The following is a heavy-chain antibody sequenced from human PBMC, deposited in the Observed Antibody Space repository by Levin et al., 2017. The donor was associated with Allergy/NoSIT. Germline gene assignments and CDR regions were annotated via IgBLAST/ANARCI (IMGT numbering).Heavy chain of an antibody. J-gene: IGHJ5*02. CDR1: GGSISSSSYY. CDR3: ARVGSVGSRAPTGFDP. Sequence: SQTLSLTCTVSGGSISSSSYYWGWIRQPPGKGLEWIGSIYYSGSTYYNPSLKSRVTISVDTSKNQFSLKLSSVTAADTAVYYCARVGSVGSRAPTGFDPWGQGTLVTVSS. V-gene: IGHV4-39*07. D-gene: IGHD2-2*01. CDR2: IYYSGST.